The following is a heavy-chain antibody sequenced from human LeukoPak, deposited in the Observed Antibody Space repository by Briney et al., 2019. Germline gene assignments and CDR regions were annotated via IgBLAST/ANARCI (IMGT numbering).Heavy chain of an antibody. J-gene: IGHJ4*02. CDR2: INPSGGST. V-gene: IGHV1-46*01. D-gene: IGHD6-13*01. CDR3: ARGPGIAAAGIPEDY. Sequence: ASVKVSCKASGFAFTDYYLHWVRHAPGQGLEWMGIINPSGGSTSYAQKFQGRVTMTRDTSTSTVYMELSSLRSEDTAVYYCARGPGIAAAGIPEDYWGQGTLVTVSS. CDR1: GFAFTDYY.